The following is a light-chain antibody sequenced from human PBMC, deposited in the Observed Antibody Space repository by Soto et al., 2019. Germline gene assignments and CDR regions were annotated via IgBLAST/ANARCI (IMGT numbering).Light chain of an antibody. CDR3: QQSYSTSLLT. V-gene: IGKV1-39*01. Sequence: DIQMTQSPSSLSASVGDRVTITCRASQSISSYLNWYQQKPGKAPKLLIYAASSLQSGVPSRFSGSGSGTDFTLTISSLQPEDFATYYCQQSYSTSLLTFGVGTKVEIK. J-gene: IGKJ4*01. CDR1: QSISSY. CDR2: AAS.